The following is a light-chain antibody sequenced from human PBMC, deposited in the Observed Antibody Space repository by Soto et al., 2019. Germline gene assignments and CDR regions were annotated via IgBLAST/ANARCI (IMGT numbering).Light chain of an antibody. J-gene: IGKJ4*01. CDR1: QSVLYSSNNKNY. CDR3: QQYYSTLLT. Sequence: DIVMTQSPDSLAVSLGERATINCKSSQSVLYSSNNKNYLAWYQQKPGQPPKLLIYWASTRESGVPDRFSGSGSVTDFTLIISSLQAEDVAVYYCQQYYSTLLTFGGGTTVEIK. V-gene: IGKV4-1*01. CDR2: WAS.